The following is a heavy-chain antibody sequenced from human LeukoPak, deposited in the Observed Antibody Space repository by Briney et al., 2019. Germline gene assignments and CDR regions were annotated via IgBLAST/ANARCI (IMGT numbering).Heavy chain of an antibody. V-gene: IGHV4-38-2*02. Sequence: SETLSLTCTVSGYSLSSGYYWGWIRQPPGKGLEWIGSIYHSGSTYYNPSLKSRVTISVDTSKNQFSLKLSSVTAADTAVYYCARTYYYDSSGQTFDYWGQGTLVTVSS. D-gene: IGHD3-22*01. CDR2: IYHSGST. J-gene: IGHJ4*02. CDR3: ARTYYYDSSGQTFDY. CDR1: GYSLSSGYY.